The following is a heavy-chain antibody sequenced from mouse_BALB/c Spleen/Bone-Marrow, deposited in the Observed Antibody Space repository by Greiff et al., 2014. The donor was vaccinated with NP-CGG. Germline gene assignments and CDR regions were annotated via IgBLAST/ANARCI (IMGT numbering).Heavy chain of an antibody. V-gene: IGHV1-14*01. CDR1: GYTFTSYV. J-gene: IGHJ1*01. CDR2: INPYNDGT. D-gene: IGHD2-2*01. Sequence: VHVKQSGPELVKPGASVKMSCKASGYTFTSYVMHWVKQKPGQGLEWIGNINPYNDGTKYNEKFKGKATLTSDKSSSTAFMELSSLTSEDSAAYYCARSLYGYDWYFDVWGAGTTVTVSS. CDR3: ARSLYGYDWYFDV.